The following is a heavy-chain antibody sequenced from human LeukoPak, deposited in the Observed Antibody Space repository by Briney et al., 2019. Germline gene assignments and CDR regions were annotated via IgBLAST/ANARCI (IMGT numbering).Heavy chain of an antibody. D-gene: IGHD1-26*01. CDR2: ISAYNGNT. J-gene: IGHJ4*02. CDR1: GYTFTSYG. CDR3: ARSKVGATIDY. V-gene: IGHV1-18*01. Sequence: GASVTVSCKASGYTFTSYGITWVRQAAGQGREWMGWISAYNGNTNYAQNLQGRVSMTTDTSTSTAYMEVRSLRSDDTAVYYCARSKVGATIDYWGQGTLVTVSS.